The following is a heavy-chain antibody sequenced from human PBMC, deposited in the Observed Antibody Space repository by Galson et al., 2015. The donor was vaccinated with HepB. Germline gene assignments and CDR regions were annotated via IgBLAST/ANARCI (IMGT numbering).Heavy chain of an antibody. D-gene: IGHD6-13*01. CDR2: IYSGGST. V-gene: IGHV3-66*01. CDR1: GFTVSSNY. Sequence: SLRLSCAASGFTVSSNYMSWVRQAPGKGLEWVSVIYSGGSTYYADSVKGRFTISRDNSKNTLYLQMNSLRAEDTAVYYCAREVAAAAPGWFDPWGQGTLVTVSS. CDR3: AREVAAAAPGWFDP. J-gene: IGHJ5*02.